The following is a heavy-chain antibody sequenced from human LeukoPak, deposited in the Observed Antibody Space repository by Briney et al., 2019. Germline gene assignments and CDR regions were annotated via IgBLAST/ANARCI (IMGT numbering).Heavy chain of an antibody. J-gene: IGHJ4*02. D-gene: IGHD4-17*01. CDR2: ISIGGDTT. CDR3: AKEIRPNDC. Sequence: GGSLRPSCAASGFPFSSHGMCWVRQAPGRGLEWVSSISIGGDTTYSDSVKGRFTISRDNSKNTLYLQLDSLRAEDTAIYYCAKEIRPNDCWDQGTLVTVSS. CDR1: GFPFSSHG. V-gene: IGHV3-23*01.